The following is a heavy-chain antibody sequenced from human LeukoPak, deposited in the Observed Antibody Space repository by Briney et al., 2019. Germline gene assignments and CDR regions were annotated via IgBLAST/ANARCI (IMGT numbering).Heavy chain of an antibody. J-gene: IGHJ5*02. V-gene: IGHV3-66*01. CDR1: GFTFSITY. D-gene: IGHD3-3*02. Sequence: PGGSLRLSCAASGFTFSITYMAGVRQAPGKGVEWVGVIYSGGNTYYADSVKGRFTIARDNSKKTLSLQMNNLRVDDTAVYYCARVHFQWFNPWGQGTLVTVAS. CDR2: IYSGGNT. CDR3: ARVHFQWFNP.